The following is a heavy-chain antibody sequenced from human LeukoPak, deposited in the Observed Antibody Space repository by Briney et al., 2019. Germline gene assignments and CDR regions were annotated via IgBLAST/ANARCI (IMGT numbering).Heavy chain of an antibody. CDR2: ISAYNGNT. Sequence: ASVKVSCKGSGYTFPSYGISWARQAPGQGLEWMGWISAYNGNTIYAQKFQGRVTMTTDTSTSTAYMELRSLRSDDTAVYYCARDQGLAYGPDYWGQGTLVTVSS. D-gene: IGHD4-17*01. V-gene: IGHV1-18*01. CDR3: ARDQGLAYGPDY. J-gene: IGHJ4*02. CDR1: GYTFPSYG.